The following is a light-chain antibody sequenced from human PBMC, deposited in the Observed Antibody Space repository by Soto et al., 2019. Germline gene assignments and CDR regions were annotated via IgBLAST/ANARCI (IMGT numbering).Light chain of an antibody. CDR1: SSDVGGYNY. CDR2: DVS. V-gene: IGLV2-14*01. J-gene: IGLJ1*01. Sequence: QSALTQPPSASGSPGQSVTISCTGTSSDVGGYNYVSWYQQHPGKAPKLMIYDVSNRPSGVSNRFSGSKSGNTASLTISGLQAEDEADYYCSSYTSPGAFGTGTKVTVL. CDR3: SSYTSPGA.